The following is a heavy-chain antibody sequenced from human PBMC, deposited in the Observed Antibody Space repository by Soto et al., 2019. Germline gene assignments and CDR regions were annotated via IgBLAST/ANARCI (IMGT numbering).Heavy chain of an antibody. CDR1: GFTFDDYT. V-gene: IGHV3-43*01. CDR2: ISWDGGST. CDR3: AKDKGYYDSSGVFDY. D-gene: IGHD3-22*01. J-gene: IGHJ4*02. Sequence: GGSLRLSCAASGFTFDDYTMHWVRQAPGKGLEWVSLISWDGGSTYYADSVKGRFTISRDNSKNSLYLQMNSLRAEDTALYYCAKDKGYYDSSGVFDYWGQGTLVTVSS.